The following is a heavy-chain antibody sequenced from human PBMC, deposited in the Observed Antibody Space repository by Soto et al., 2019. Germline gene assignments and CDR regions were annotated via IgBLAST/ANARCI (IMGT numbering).Heavy chain of an antibody. D-gene: IGHD6-19*01. J-gene: IGHJ4*02. Sequence: GDSLKISCKGSGYSFTSYWISWVRQMPAKGLEWMGRIDPSDSYTNYSPSFQGHVTISADKSISTSYLQWSSLKASDTAMYYCASHGDSSCWRSFDYWGQGTLVTVSS. CDR2: IDPSDSYT. CDR3: ASHGDSSCWRSFDY. V-gene: IGHV5-10-1*01. CDR1: GYSFTSYW.